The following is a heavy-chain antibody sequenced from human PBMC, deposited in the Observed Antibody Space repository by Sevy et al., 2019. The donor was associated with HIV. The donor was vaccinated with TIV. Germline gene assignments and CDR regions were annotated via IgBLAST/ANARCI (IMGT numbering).Heavy chain of an antibody. CDR2: MYYSGST. V-gene: IGHV4-59*11. D-gene: IGHD3-3*01. CDR3: ARLYDPRGRMEFDP. J-gene: IGHJ5*02. CDR1: GGSISTHS. Sequence: SETLSLTCTFSGGSISTHSWSWIRRPPGKGLEWIGYMYYSGSTNYNPSLKSRVTMSMDASKNQFSLNLSSVTAADTVVYYCARLYDPRGRMEFDPRGQGTLVTVSS.